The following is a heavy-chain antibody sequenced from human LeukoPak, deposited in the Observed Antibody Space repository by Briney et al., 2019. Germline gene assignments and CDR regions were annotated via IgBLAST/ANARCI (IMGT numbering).Heavy chain of an antibody. D-gene: IGHD5-24*01. CDR2: ISSSGTTI. CDR1: GFTFSSYE. CDR3: AKDEEMATMGY. V-gene: IGHV3-48*03. J-gene: IGHJ4*02. Sequence: PGGSLRLSCAASGFTFSSYEMNWVRQAPGKGLEWVSYISSSGTTIYYADSVKGRFTISRDNAKNSLYLQMNSQRAEDTAVYYCAKDEEMATMGYWGQGTLVTVSS.